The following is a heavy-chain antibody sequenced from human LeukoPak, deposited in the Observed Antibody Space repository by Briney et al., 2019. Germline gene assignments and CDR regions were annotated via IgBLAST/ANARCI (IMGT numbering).Heavy chain of an antibody. Sequence: GGSLRLSCAASGFTFSSYAMSWVRQAPGKGLEWVSAISGSGGSTYYADSVKGRFTISGDNSKNTLYLQMNSLRAEDTAVYYCAKASEDDSSGYYPLFFDYWGQGTLVTVSS. V-gene: IGHV3-23*01. CDR3: AKASEDDSSGYYPLFFDY. CDR1: GFTFSSYA. J-gene: IGHJ4*02. D-gene: IGHD3-22*01. CDR2: ISGSGGST.